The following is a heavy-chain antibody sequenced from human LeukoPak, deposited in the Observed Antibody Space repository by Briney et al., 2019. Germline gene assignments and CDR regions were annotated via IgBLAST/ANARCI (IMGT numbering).Heavy chain of an antibody. CDR3: ARGYDSSGYYLY. CDR2: INHSGST. CDR1: GGSFSGYY. V-gene: IGHV4-34*01. J-gene: IGHJ4*02. Sequence: TSETLSLTCAVYGGSFSGYYWSWIRQPPGKGLEWIGEINHSGSTNYNPSLKSRVTISVDTSKNQFSLKLSSVTAADTAVYYCARGYDSSGYYLYWGRGTLVAVSS. D-gene: IGHD3-22*01.